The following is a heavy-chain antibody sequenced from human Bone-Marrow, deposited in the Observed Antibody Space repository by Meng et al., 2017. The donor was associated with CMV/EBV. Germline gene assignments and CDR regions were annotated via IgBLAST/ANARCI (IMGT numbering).Heavy chain of an antibody. V-gene: IGHV3-21*01. D-gene: IGHD3-22*01. CDR2: ISSSSSYI. J-gene: IGHJ4*02. CDR1: GFTFSSYS. Sequence: GGSLRLSCAASGFTFSSYSMNWVRQAPGKGLEWVSSISSSSSYIYYADSVKGRFTISRDNAKNSLYLQMNSLRAEDTAVYYCVITSNSDYVSEYWGQGTLVTVSS. CDR3: VITSNSDYVSEY.